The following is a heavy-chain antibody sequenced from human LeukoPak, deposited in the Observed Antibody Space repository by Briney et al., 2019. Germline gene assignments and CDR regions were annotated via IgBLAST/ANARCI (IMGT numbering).Heavy chain of an antibody. CDR3: AQKGYSSGWYSYY. CDR2: INPNSGGT. D-gene: IGHD6-19*01. J-gene: IGHJ4*02. CDR1: GYTFTGYY. Sequence: ASVKVSCTASGYTFTGYYIHWVRRAPGQGLEWMGRINPNSGGTNYAQKFQGRVTMTRDTSITTAYMELSSLRSEDTAVYYCAQKGYSSGWYSYYWGQGTLVTVSS. V-gene: IGHV1-2*06.